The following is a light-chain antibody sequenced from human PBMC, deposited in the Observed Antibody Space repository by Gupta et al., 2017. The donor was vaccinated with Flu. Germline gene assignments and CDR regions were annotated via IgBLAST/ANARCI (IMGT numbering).Light chain of an antibody. CDR3: QQEDNTPWA. V-gene: IGKV4-1*01. J-gene: IGKJ1*01. Sequence: DIVMTQSRDSLAVSLGERATSTCKSRQSGLDSSKKNNYLTWYQQKPGQPPKLLIYWASTRESGVPASFSGRGSGTDITLTISSRQAEDVAVYYCQQEDNTPWAFGQGTKVEIK. CDR2: WAS. CDR1: QSGLDSSKKNNY.